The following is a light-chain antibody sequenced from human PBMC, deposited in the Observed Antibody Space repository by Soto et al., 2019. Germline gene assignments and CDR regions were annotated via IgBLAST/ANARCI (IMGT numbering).Light chain of an antibody. Sequence: DIQLTQSPSSLSASVGDRVTITCRASQGIGKNLAWYQQRPGKAPKLLIYTASSLQRGVPSRFSGSGSATDFTLTIGSLQPEDFGTYYCQQFNTDPLTFGRGTKVEIK. J-gene: IGKJ4*01. CDR1: QGIGKN. CDR3: QQFNTDPLT. CDR2: TAS. V-gene: IGKV1-27*01.